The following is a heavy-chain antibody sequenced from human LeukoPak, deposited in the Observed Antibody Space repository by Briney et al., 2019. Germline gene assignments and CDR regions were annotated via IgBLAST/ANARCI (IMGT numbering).Heavy chain of an antibody. V-gene: IGHV4-39*02. D-gene: IGHD3-10*01. CDR2: IDYSGNT. Sequence: PSETLSLTCTVSGGSISSSGYCWGWIRQPPGKGLEWIGSIDYSGNTNYNPSLKSRVTIAVDMSKNQFSLKLSSVTAADTAVYYCARDQWYGSGNYYNSDSWGQGTLVTVSS. J-gene: IGHJ4*02. CDR1: GGSISSSGYC. CDR3: ARDQWYGSGNYYNSDS.